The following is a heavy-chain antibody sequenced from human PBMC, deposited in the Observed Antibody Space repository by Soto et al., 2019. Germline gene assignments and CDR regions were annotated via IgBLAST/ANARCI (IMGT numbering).Heavy chain of an antibody. D-gene: IGHD3-22*01. CDR3: ARDLGYYDSSGYFDY. V-gene: IGHV3-11*01. CDR2: ISSSDSII. J-gene: IGHJ4*02. Sequence: GGSLRLSCAASGFTFSDYYMSWIRQAPGKGLEWVSYISSSDSIIYYADSVKGRFTISRDNAENSLYLQMNSLRAEDTAVYYCARDLGYYDSSGYFDYWGQGTLVTVSS. CDR1: GFTFSDYY.